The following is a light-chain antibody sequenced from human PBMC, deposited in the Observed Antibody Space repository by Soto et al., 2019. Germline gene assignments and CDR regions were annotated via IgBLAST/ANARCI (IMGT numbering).Light chain of an antibody. CDR1: QSVGSSY. V-gene: IGKV3-20*01. J-gene: IGKJ1*01. Sequence: EVVLTQSPGTLSLSPGERATLSCRASQSVGSSYLAWYQQKPGQAPRLLIYDASSRATGIPDRFSGSGSGTDFTIAISRLEPEDGAVYFCQHCRISPRTFGQGTKVEI. CDR2: DAS. CDR3: QHCRISPRT.